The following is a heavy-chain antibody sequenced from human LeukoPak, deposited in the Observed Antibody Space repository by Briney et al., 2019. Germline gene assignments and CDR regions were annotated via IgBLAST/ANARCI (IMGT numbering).Heavy chain of an antibody. V-gene: IGHV3-15*01. CDR1: GFTFSNAW. J-gene: IGHJ1*01. D-gene: IGHD3-22*01. CDR2: FKTKSEGGTT. Sequence: GGSLRLSCAASGFTFSNAWMSWVRQAPGKGLEWVGRFKTKSEGGTTDYAAPVKGRFTISRDDSKNTLYLQMNSLKSEDTAVYYCAKPQGYDSINFQHWGQGTLVTVSS. CDR3: AKPQGYDSINFQH.